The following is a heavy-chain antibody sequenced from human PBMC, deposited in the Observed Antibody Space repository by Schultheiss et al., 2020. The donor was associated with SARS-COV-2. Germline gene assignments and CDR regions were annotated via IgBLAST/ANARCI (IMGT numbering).Heavy chain of an antibody. V-gene: IGHV4-59*12. Sequence: SQTLSLTCTVSGGSISSYYWSWIRQPPGKGLEWIGYIYYSGSTNYNPSLKSRVTISVDTSKNQFSLKLSSVTAADTAVYYCARQAYSGSPGYYYYYGMDVWGQGTTVTVSS. CDR1: GGSISSYY. CDR2: IYYSGST. CDR3: ARQAYSGSPGYYYYYGMDV. D-gene: IGHD1-26*01. J-gene: IGHJ6*02.